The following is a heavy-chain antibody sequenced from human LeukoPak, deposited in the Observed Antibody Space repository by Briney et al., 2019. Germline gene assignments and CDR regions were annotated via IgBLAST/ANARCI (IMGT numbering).Heavy chain of an antibody. D-gene: IGHD6-6*01. CDR1: GFTFSSYA. V-gene: IGHV3-23*01. CDR2: ISSSGGST. J-gene: IGHJ4*02. Sequence: GGSLRLSCAASGFTFSSYAMSWVRQAPGKALEWVSAISSSGGSTFNADSVTGRFTISRDHSKNTLYLQMNSLRAEDTAVYYCAKRGGLSSSSGWYYFDYWGQGTLVTVSS. CDR3: AKRGGLSSSSGWYYFDY.